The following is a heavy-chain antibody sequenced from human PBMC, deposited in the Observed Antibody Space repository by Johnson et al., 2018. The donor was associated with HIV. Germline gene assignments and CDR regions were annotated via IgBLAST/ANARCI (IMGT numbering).Heavy chain of an antibody. CDR3: ARPLGPPLWHDAFDI. V-gene: IGHV3-64*01. D-gene: IGHD3-16*01. Sequence: VQLVESGGGLVQPGGSPRLSCAASGFTFSSYAMHWVRQAPGKGLEYVSAISSNGGSTYYANSVKGRFTISRDNSKNTLYLQMNSLRAEDTAVYYCARPLGPPLWHDAFDIWGQGTMVTVSS. J-gene: IGHJ3*02. CDR2: ISSNGGST. CDR1: GFTFSSYA.